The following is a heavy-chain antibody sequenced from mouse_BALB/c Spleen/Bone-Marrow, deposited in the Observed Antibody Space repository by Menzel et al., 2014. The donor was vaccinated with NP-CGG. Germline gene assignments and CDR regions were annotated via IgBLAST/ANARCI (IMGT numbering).Heavy chain of an antibody. J-gene: IGHJ2*01. CDR1: GYSFTGYY. CDR2: INPYNGAT. V-gene: IGHV1-31*01. CDR3: ARGIYYGGYFDY. D-gene: IGHD1-1*01. Sequence: EVQLQQSGSELVKPGASVKISCKASGYSFTGYYMHWVKQSHVKSLEWIGRINPYNGATSYNQNFKDKASLTVDKSSSTAYMELHSLTSEDSAVYYCARGIYYGGYFDYWGQGTTLTVSS.